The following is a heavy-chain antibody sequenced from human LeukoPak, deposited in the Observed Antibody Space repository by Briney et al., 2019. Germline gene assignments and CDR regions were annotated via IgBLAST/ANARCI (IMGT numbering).Heavy chain of an antibody. J-gene: IGHJ4*02. Sequence: GGSLRLSCAASGFTFNDCGMTWVRQVSGKGLEWVSGISGSGHSTYYADSVKGRFTISRDNSKNTLYLQMNSLRAEDTAVYYCVTSGLSRFGFWGQGTLVTVSS. V-gene: IGHV3-23*01. D-gene: IGHD2/OR15-2a*01. CDR2: ISGSGHST. CDR1: GFTFNDCG. CDR3: VTSGLSRFGF.